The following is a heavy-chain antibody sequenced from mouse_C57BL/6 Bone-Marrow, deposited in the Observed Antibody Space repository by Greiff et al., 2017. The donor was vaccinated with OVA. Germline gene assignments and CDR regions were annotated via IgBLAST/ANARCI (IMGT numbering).Heavy chain of an antibody. V-gene: IGHV2-2*01. J-gene: IGHJ1*03. CDR3: ARNDYDYDGDWYFDV. CDR1: GFSLTSYG. Sequence: VKLMESGPGLVQPSQSLSITCTVSGFSLTSYGVHWVRQSPGKGLEWLGVIWSGGSTDYNAAFISRLSISKDNSKSQVFFKMNSLQADDTAIYYCARNDYDYDGDWYFDVWGTGTTVTVSS. CDR2: IWSGGST. D-gene: IGHD2-4*01.